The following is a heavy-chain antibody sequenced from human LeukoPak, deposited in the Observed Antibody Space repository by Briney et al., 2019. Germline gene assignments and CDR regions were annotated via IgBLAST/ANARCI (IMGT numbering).Heavy chain of an antibody. CDR3: AIPNYYDSSGYYYVDAFDI. CDR2: IYYSGST. J-gene: IGHJ3*02. Sequence: SETLSLTCTVSGGSISSSSYYWGWIRQPPGKGLEWIGSIYYSGSTYYNPSLKSRVTISVDTSKNQFSLKLSSVTAADTAVYYCAIPNYYDSSGYYYVDAFDIWGQGTMVTVSS. V-gene: IGHV4-39*01. CDR1: GGSISSSSYY. D-gene: IGHD3-22*01.